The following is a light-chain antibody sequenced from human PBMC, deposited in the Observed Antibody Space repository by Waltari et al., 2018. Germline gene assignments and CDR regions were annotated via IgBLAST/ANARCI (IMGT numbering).Light chain of an antibody. J-gene: IGKJ1*01. Sequence: DIVLTQSPGSLYVSLGERATIKCRSTQSLFFRSDNRNYLAWFQQKPGQSPRLLISWASIRESGVPERFSGSGYGTDFTLTITSLHPEDVAMYYCQQYYSSWTFGQGTKVEIK. CDR3: QQYYSSWT. V-gene: IGKV4-1*01. CDR1: QSLFFRSDNRNY. CDR2: WAS.